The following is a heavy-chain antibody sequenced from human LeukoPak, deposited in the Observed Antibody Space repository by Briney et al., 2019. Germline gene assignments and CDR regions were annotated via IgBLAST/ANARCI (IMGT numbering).Heavy chain of an antibody. CDR3: ARDPYSSGWYKDAFDI. J-gene: IGHJ3*02. D-gene: IGHD6-19*01. CDR1: GFTFSSYS. Sequence: GGSLRLSCAASGFTFSSYSMNWVRQAPGKGLEWVSSISGSNSYINYADSVKGRFTISRDNAQNSLFLQLNSLRAEDTAVYYCARDPYSSGWYKDAFDIWGQGTKVTVSS. CDR2: ISGSNSYI. V-gene: IGHV3-21*01.